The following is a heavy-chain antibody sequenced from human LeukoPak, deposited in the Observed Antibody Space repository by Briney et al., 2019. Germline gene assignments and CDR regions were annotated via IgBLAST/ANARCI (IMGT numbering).Heavy chain of an antibody. CDR1: GFTFSSYG. J-gene: IGHJ4*02. D-gene: IGHD5-18*01. Sequence: PGGSLRLSCAASGFTFSSYGMHWVRQAPGKGREWVVVIGDDGSNKYYADSVKGRFTISRDNSKNTLSLQMKSLRAEDTAVYYCAKDSSGGYSCPDYWGQGTLVTVSS. CDR3: AKDSSGGYSCPDY. CDR2: IGDDGSNK. V-gene: IGHV3-33*06.